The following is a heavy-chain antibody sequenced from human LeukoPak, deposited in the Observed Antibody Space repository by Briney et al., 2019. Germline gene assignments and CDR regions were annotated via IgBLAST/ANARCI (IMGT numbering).Heavy chain of an antibody. V-gene: IGHV3-21*06. Sequence: GGPLRLSCAASGFTFSSYSMNWVRQAPGKGLEWFSSISSSSSYIYYADSVKGRFTISRDNAKNSLNMQMNSLRAEDTAVYYCVRERFHGSGAPKFDFWGQGNLVTVSS. D-gene: IGHD3-10*01. J-gene: IGHJ4*02. CDR1: GFTFSSYS. CDR3: VRERFHGSGAPKFDF. CDR2: ISSSSSYI.